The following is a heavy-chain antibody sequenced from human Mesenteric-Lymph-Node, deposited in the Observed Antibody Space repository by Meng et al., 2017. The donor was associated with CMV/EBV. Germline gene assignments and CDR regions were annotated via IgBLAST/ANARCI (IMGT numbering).Heavy chain of an antibody. D-gene: IGHD2-2*01. CDR2: IYYSGST. CDR3: ARDGTYHTSPFDY. Sequence: VSGRSIRSGGYYWRGIRQHPGKGLEWIGYIYYSGSTYYNPSLKSRVTISVDTSKNQFSLKLSSVTAADTAVYYCARDGTYHTSPFDYWGQGTLVTVSS. CDR1: GRSIRSGGYY. J-gene: IGHJ4*02. V-gene: IGHV4-31*02.